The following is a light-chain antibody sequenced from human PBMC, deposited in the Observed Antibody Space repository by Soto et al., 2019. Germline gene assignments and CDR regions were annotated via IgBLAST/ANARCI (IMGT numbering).Light chain of an antibody. CDR1: SREVGGYNY. Sequence: QSVLTQPASVSGSPGQSITISCTGTSREVGGYNYVSWYQQHPGEAPKLMVYDVSNRPSGVSNRFSGSKSGNTASLTISGLQAEDEADYYCSSYTSSSTYVFGTGTKVTVL. CDR2: DVS. CDR3: SSYTSSSTYV. V-gene: IGLV2-14*01. J-gene: IGLJ1*01.